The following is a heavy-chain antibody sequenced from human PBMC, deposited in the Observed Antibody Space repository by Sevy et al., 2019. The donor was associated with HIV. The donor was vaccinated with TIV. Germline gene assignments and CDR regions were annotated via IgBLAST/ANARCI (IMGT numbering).Heavy chain of an antibody. J-gene: IGHJ6*02. CDR3: ARGGTKIAAAGRYYYYGMDV. Sequence: SQTLSLTCAVYGGSFSGYYWSWIRQPPGNGLEWIGEINHSGSTNYNPSLKSRVTISVDTSKNQFSLKLSSVTAADTALYYCARGGTKIAAAGRYYYYGMDVWGQGTTVTVSS. CDR1: GGSFSGYY. CDR2: INHSGST. D-gene: IGHD6-13*01. V-gene: IGHV4-34*01.